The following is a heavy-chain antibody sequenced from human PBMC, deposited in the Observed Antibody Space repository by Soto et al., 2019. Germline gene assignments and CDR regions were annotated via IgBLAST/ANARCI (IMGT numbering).Heavy chain of an antibody. V-gene: IGHV4-34*01. CDR2: INHSGST. J-gene: IGHJ4*02. Sequence: SETLSLTCAVYGGSFSGFYWSWIRQPPGKGLEWIGEINHSGSTNYNPSLKSRVTISVDTSKNQFSLKLSSVTAADTAVYYCASTFKDSWGQGTLVTVSS. CDR1: GGSFSGFY. CDR3: ASTFKDS.